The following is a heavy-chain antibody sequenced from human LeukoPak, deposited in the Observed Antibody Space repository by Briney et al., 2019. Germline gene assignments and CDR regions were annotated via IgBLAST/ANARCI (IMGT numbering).Heavy chain of an antibody. D-gene: IGHD3-10*01. Sequence: SETLSLTCAVYGGSFSGYYWSWIRQPPGKGLEWIGEINHSGSTNYNPSLKSRVTISVDTSKNQFSLKLSSVTAADTAVYYCARLNYYGSGSYYKRGGFDYWGQGTLVTVSS. CDR1: GGSFSGYY. J-gene: IGHJ4*02. CDR2: INHSGST. CDR3: ARLNYYGSGSYYKRGGFDY. V-gene: IGHV4-34*01.